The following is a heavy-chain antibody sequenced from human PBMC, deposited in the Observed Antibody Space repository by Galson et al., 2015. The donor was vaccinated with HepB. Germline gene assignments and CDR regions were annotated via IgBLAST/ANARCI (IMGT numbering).Heavy chain of an antibody. J-gene: IGHJ4*02. D-gene: IGHD6-13*01. CDR1: GFTFSGYA. V-gene: IGHV3-30*04. Sequence: SLRLSCAASGFTFSGYAMHWVRQAPGKGLEWLALISYDGSNKYYADSVKGRFTISRDNSKKTLYLQMNFLRAEDTAVYYCARGLSIAAAGIELDYWGQGTLVTVSS. CDR2: ISYDGSNK. CDR3: ARGLSIAAAGIELDY.